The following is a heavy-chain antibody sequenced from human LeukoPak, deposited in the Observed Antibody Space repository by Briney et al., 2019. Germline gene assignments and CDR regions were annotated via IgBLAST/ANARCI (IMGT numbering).Heavy chain of an antibody. D-gene: IGHD3-16*02. V-gene: IGHV3-7*01. Sequence: PGGSLRLSCAASGFTFSNYWMSWVRQAPGKGLEWVANIKQDGSEKYYVGSVKGRFTFSRDNAKNSLYLQMNSLRAEDTAVYYCARVRSGYYFDYWGQGTLVTVSS. J-gene: IGHJ4*02. CDR2: IKQDGSEK. CDR1: GFTFSNYW. CDR3: ARVRSGYYFDY.